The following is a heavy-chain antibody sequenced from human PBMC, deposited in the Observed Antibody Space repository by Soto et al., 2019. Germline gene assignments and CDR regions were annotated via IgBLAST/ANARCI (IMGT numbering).Heavy chain of an antibody. J-gene: IGHJ6*02. CDR1: GGSISSGGYS. D-gene: IGHD2-2*01. CDR2: IYYSGST. Sequence: PSETLSLTCAVSGGSISSGGYSWSWIRQPPGKGLEWIGYIYYSGSTYYNPSLKSRVTISVDTSKNQFSLKLSSVTAADTAVYYCARGTRGVPAAAIAQTDTPFGYYYYGMDVWGQGTTVTVSS. V-gene: IGHV4-30-2*05. CDR3: ARGTRGVPAAAIAQTDTPFGYYYYGMDV.